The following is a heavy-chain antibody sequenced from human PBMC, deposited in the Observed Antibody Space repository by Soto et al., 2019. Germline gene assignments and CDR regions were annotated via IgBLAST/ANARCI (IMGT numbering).Heavy chain of an antibody. D-gene: IGHD3-22*01. V-gene: IGHV3-53*01. J-gene: IGHJ4*02. Sequence: LILSCAASGFTVSTNYMSWVRQAPGKGLEWVSVIYIGGNTYYADSVKGRFTISRDNSKNTLYLQMNSLRAEDTAVYYCAREFGGYYSFDDWGQGTLVTVSS. CDR1: GFTVSTNY. CDR3: AREFGGYYSFDD. CDR2: IYIGGNT.